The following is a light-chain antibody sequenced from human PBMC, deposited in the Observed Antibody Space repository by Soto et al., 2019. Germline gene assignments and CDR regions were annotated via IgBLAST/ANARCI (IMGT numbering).Light chain of an antibody. CDR2: DAS. J-gene: IGKJ5*01. CDR3: QQYDDLPIN. V-gene: IGKV1-33*01. Sequence: DIQMTQSPSSLSASVGDRVTITCQASQDIDKFLNWYQQKPGKAPKLLIDDASNLETGVPSRFSGSGSGTHFTFTISSLQPEDIATYYCQQYDDLPINFGQGTRLEIK. CDR1: QDIDKF.